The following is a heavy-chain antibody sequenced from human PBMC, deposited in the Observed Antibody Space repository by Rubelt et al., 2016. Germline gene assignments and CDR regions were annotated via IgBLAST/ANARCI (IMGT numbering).Heavy chain of an antibody. CDR2: IIPNSGGT. CDR1: GGTFSSYA. Sequence: QVQLVQSGAEVKKPGSSVKVSCKASGGTFSSYAISWVRQAPGQGLEWMGGIIPNSGGTNYAQKFQGLVTMTRDTSISTAYMELSRLRSDDTAVYYCARGMGGSLYYYGMDVWGQGTTVTVSS. J-gene: IGHJ6*02. CDR3: ARGMGGSLYYYGMDV. V-gene: IGHV1-2*04. D-gene: IGHD3-16*01.